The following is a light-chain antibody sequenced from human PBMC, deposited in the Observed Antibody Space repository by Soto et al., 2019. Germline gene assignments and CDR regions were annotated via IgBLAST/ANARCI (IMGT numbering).Light chain of an antibody. CDR2: GAS. CDR3: QQYYNWPFT. CDR1: QSVSSN. Sequence: EIVMTQSPATLSVSPGERATLSCRASQSVSSNLAWYQQKPGQAPRLLIYGASTRATGIPARFSGSGSGTEFTLTISSLQSEDLAVYYCQQYYNWPFTFGPGTKVNIK. J-gene: IGKJ3*01. V-gene: IGKV3-15*01.